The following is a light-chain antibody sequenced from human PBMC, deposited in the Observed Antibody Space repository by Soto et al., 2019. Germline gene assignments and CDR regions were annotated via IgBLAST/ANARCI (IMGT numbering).Light chain of an antibody. CDR2: GAS. Sequence: EIVLAHSPGTLSLSPGERATLSCRPSQSVSTRSLAWYQQKPGQATRLLISGASSRAADIPDRFSGSGSGTDFTLTISSLQPEDFAIYYCQQANSFPLSFGGGSKVAIK. V-gene: IGKV3-20*01. CDR1: QSVSTRS. J-gene: IGKJ4*01. CDR3: QQANSFPLS.